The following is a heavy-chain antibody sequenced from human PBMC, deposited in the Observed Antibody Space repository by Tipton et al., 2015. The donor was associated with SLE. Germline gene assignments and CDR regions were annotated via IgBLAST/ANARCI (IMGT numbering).Heavy chain of an antibody. CDR3: TRAVGTGYYYYMDV. D-gene: IGHD2-21*02. CDR2: IYYSGST. Sequence: LRLSCPVSGGSISSYYWSWIRQPPGKGLEWIGYIYYSGSTNYNPSLKSRVTISPDTSNNQVSLKLSSVTAADTAVYYCTRAVGTGYYYYMDVWGKGTTVTVSS. CDR1: GGSISSYY. J-gene: IGHJ6*03. V-gene: IGHV4-59*01.